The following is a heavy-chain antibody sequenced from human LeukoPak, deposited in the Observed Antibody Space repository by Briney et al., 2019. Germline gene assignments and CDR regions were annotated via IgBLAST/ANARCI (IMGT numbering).Heavy chain of an antibody. CDR3: ARDADSSSWSMYYYYGMDV. V-gene: IGHV3-21*01. D-gene: IGHD6-13*01. CDR2: ISSGSNYI. J-gene: IGHJ6*02. CDR1: GFTFSSYS. Sequence: PGGSLRLSCAASGFTFSSYSMNWVRQAPGKGLEWVSYISSGSNYIYYADSVKGRFTISRDNAKNSLYLQMNSLRAEDTAVYYCARDADSSSWSMYYYYGMDVWGQGTTVTVSS.